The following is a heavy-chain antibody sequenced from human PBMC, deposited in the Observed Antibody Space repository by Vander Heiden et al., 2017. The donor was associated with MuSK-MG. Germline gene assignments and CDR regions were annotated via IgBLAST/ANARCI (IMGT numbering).Heavy chain of an antibody. CDR3: ARDRHLRGEQGDWVDAIDI. CDR1: GYTFTDHY. J-gene: IGHJ3*02. Sequence: QVQLVQSGAEVKKPGASVKVSCKASGYTFTDHYIHWVRQAPGQGFEWMGWITPNTGGTNYAQSFQGRVTMTRDTSIRAAYMELTRLTSDETAVYFCARDRHLRGEQGDWVDAIDIGGQGTMVTVSS. V-gene: IGHV1-2*02. D-gene: IGHD3-16*01. CDR2: ITPNTGGT.